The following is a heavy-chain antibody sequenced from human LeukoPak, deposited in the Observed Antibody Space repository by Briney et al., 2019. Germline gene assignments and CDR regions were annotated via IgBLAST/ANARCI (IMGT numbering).Heavy chain of an antibody. D-gene: IGHD3-10*02. Sequence: GGSLRLSCAASGFTVSSSGMSWVRQAPGKGLEWVLSISGSGGSTYYADSVKGRFTISRDNAKNSLYLQMNSLRAEDTAVYYCAELGITMIGGVWGKGTTVTISS. V-gene: IGHV3-23*01. CDR1: GFTVSSSG. CDR3: AELGITMIGGV. J-gene: IGHJ6*03. CDR2: ISGSGGST.